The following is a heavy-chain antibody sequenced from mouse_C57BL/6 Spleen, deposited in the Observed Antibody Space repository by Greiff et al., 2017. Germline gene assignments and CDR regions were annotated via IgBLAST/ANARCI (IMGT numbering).Heavy chain of an antibody. CDR3: ARRGYDYDGNYAMDY. CDR1: GYTFTNYW. J-gene: IGHJ4*01. D-gene: IGHD2-4*01. CDR2: IYPGGGYT. Sequence: VQLQQSGAELVRPGTSVKMSCKASGYTFTNYWIGWAKQRPGHGLEWIGDIYPGGGYTNYTEKFKGKATLTADKSSSTAYMQFSSLTSEDSAIYYGARRGYDYDGNYAMDYWGQGTSGTVSS. V-gene: IGHV1-63*01.